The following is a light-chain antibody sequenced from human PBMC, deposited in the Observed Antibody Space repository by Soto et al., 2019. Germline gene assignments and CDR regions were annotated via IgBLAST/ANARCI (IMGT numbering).Light chain of an antibody. Sequence: QSALTQPASVSGSPGQSITISCTGSGRDIGAYDYVSWYQQHPGKAPKLLIYGVKNRPSGVSTRFSASKSGNTASLTISGLQAEDEADYYCSSYSTTTTPQWVFGGGTKLTVL. CDR3: SSYSTTTTPQWV. CDR1: GRDIGAYDY. CDR2: GVK. J-gene: IGLJ3*02. V-gene: IGLV2-14*01.